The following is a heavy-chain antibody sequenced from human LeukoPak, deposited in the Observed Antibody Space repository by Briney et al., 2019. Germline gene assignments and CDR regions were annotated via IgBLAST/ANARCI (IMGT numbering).Heavy chain of an antibody. D-gene: IGHD2-15*01. CDR3: ARLLGAFDI. V-gene: IGHV4-59*01. CDR1: GGSISGYY. CDR2: IYYSGST. Sequence: PSETLSLTCTVSGGSISGYYWSWIRQPPGKGLEWIGYIYYSGSTNYNPSLKSRVTISVDTPKNQFSLKLSSVTAADTAVYYCARLLGAFDIWGQGTMVTVS. J-gene: IGHJ3*02.